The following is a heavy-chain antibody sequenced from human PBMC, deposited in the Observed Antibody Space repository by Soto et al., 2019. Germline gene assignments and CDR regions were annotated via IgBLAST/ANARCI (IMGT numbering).Heavy chain of an antibody. CDR2: IYYSGST. CDR3: ARDSTVVTWRSYYGMDV. V-gene: IGHV4-31*03. J-gene: IGHJ6*02. CDR1: GGSISSGGYY. D-gene: IGHD2-15*01. Sequence: PSETLSLTCTVSGGSISSGGYYWSWIRQHPGKGLEWIGYIYYSGSTYYNPSLKSRVTISVDTSKNQFSLKLSSVTAADTAVYYCARDSTVVTWRSYYGMDVWGQGTTVTVSS.